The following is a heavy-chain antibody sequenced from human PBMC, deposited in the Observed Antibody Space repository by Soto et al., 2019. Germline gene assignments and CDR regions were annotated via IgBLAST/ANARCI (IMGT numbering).Heavy chain of an antibody. CDR3: ARGSKDSYPGSRIFDF. J-gene: IGHJ4*02. CDR1: GFTFSSYG. V-gene: IGHV3-33*01. D-gene: IGHD3-10*01. Sequence: PGGSLRLSCAASGFTFSSYGMHWVRQAPGKGLEWVAVMWYDGSNKYYADSVKGRFTISRDNSKNTLYLQMSSLRADDSAVYFCARGSKDSYPGSRIFDFWGRGTLVTVSS. CDR2: MWYDGSNK.